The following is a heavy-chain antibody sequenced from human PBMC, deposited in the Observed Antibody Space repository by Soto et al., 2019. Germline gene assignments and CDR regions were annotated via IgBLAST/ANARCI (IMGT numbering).Heavy chain of an antibody. CDR1: GFTFNNYG. V-gene: IGHV3-30*18. Sequence: QVQLVESGGGVVQPGRSLRLSCAASGFTFNNYGMHWVRQAPGKGLEWVATISNDGSDKYYADSVKGRLTISRDNSKNTVYLQMNSLRAEETAVHYCAKDPGIAASHGIDWGQGTMVTVSS. CDR2: ISNDGSDK. J-gene: IGHJ3*01. D-gene: IGHD6-13*01. CDR3: AKDPGIAASHGID.